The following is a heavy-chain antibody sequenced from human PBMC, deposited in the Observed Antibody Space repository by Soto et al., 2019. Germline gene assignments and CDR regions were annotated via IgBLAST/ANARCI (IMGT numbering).Heavy chain of an antibody. CDR2: IIPIFGTA. CDR3: ARDPGYSADLYYYYGMDV. D-gene: IGHD5-12*01. CDR1: GGTFSSYA. J-gene: IGHJ6*02. V-gene: IGHV1-69*13. Sequence: ASVKVSCKASGGTFSSYAISWVRQAPGQGLEWMGGIIPIFGTANYAQKFQGRVTITADESTSTAYMELSSLRSEDTAVYYCARDPGYSADLYYYYGMDVWGQGTTVTVSS.